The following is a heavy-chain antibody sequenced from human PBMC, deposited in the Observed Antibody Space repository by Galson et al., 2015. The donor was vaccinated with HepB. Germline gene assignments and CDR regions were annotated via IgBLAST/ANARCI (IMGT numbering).Heavy chain of an antibody. V-gene: IGHV5-51*01. CDR2: IYPGDSDT. CDR3: ARGTTQGVFTMIVVVMDV. CDR1: GYSFTSYW. J-gene: IGHJ6*02. Sequence: SGAEVKKPGESLKISCKGSGYSFTSYWIGWVRQMPGKGLEWMGIIYPGDSDTRYSPSFQGQVTISADKSISTAYLQWSSLKASDTAVYYCARGTTQGVFTMIVVVMDVWGQGTTVTVSS. D-gene: IGHD3-22*01.